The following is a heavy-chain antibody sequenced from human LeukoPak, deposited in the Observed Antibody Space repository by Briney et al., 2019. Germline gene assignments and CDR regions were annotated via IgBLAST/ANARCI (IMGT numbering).Heavy chain of an antibody. V-gene: IGHV4-59*08. CDR1: GGSINNYY. Sequence: SETLSLTCIVPGGSINNYYWSWIRQPPGKGLEWIGYIYYTGSTNYSPSLKRRVTISADTSKNEFSLKLRSVTAADTAVYFCARHQGHDFYDSSGYYSFGYWGQGTLVTVSS. J-gene: IGHJ4*02. CDR2: IYYTGST. D-gene: IGHD3-22*01. CDR3: ARHQGHDFYDSSGYYSFGY.